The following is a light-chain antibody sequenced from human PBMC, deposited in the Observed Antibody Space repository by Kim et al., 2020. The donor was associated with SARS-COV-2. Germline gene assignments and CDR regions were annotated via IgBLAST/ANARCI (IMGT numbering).Light chain of an antibody. CDR2: GVS. J-gene: IGKJ1*01. CDR1: QTLTTEF. Sequence: EIVLTQSPGTLYLSPGERATLSCGPSQTLTTEFLALYQQKPGQVSRLLIYGVSGRAPGIPDRFSGRGSGTVFTLSISRLEPEDFAVYYCKHYAFPPRTFGQGTKVDIK. CDR3: KHYAFPPRT. V-gene: IGKV3-20*01.